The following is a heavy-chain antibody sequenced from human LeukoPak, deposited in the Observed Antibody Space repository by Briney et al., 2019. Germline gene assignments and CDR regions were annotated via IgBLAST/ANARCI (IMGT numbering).Heavy chain of an antibody. D-gene: IGHD4-17*01. J-gene: IGHJ4*02. V-gene: IGHV3-7*01. CDR2: IKQDGSEK. CDR1: GFTFSSYW. Sequence: GGSLRLXCAASGFTFSSYWMSWVRQAPGKGLEWVANIKQDGSEKYYVDSVKGRFTISRDNAKSSLYLQMNSLRAEDTAVYYCARDTTVTTGGFDYWGQGTLVTVSS. CDR3: ARDTTVTTGGFDY.